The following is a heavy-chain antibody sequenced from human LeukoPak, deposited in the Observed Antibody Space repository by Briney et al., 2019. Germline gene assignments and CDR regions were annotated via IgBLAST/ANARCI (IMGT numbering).Heavy chain of an antibody. V-gene: IGHV1-18*01. CDR3: ARGNRTGYYYYYMDV. Sequence: GASVKVSCKASGYTFSSYGISWVRQAPGQGLEWMGWISAYNGNTNYAQKLQGRVTMTTDTSTSTAYMELRSLRSDDTAVYYCARGNRTGYYYYYMDVWGKGTTVTVSS. J-gene: IGHJ6*03. CDR1: GYTFSSYG. D-gene: IGHD3/OR15-3a*01. CDR2: ISAYNGNT.